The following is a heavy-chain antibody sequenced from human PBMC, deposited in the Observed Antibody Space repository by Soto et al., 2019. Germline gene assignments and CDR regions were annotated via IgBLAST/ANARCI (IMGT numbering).Heavy chain of an antibody. CDR2: ISGSGGST. J-gene: IGHJ4*02. D-gene: IGHD5-18*01. Sequence: PGGSLRLSCAASGFTFSSYAMSWVRQAPGKGLEWVSAISGSGGSTYYADSVKGRFTVSRDNSKNTLYLQMNSLRAEDTAVYYCAKDKVQLWSTEYFDYWGQGTLVTVS. CDR1: GFTFSSYA. V-gene: IGHV3-23*01. CDR3: AKDKVQLWSTEYFDY.